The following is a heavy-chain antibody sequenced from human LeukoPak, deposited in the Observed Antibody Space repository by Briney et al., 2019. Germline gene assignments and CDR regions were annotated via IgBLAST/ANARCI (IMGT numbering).Heavy chain of an antibody. CDR1: GYTFTGYY. V-gene: IGHV1-2*02. Sequence: ASVKVSCKASGYTFTGYYMHWVRQAPGQGLEWMGWINPNSGGTNYAQKFQGRATMTRDTSISTAYMELSRLRSDDTAVYYCARRGYSYGKRYFDYWGQGTLVTVSS. CDR3: ARRGYSYGKRYFDY. D-gene: IGHD5-18*01. J-gene: IGHJ4*02. CDR2: INPNSGGT.